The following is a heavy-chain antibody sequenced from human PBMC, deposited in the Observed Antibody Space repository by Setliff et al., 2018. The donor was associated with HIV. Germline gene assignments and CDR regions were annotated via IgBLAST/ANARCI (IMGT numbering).Heavy chain of an antibody. CDR1: GLTFSSYG. Sequence: QPGGSLRLSCVVSGLTFSSYGFHWVRQAPGKGLDWVSFIQYDESNKYYGDSVRGRFTISRDNSKNTLYLQMNSLKSEDTAVYFCAKSFNVGPTNWNIDVWGTGTTVTVSS. CDR3: AKSFNVGPTNWNIDV. J-gene: IGHJ6*03. V-gene: IGHV3-30*02. CDR2: IQYDESNK. D-gene: IGHD1-20*01.